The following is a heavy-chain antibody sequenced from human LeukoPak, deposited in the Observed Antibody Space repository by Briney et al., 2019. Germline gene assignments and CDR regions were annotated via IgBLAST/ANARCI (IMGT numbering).Heavy chain of an antibody. CDR2: IVKTGGTT. CDR1: GFTFSDCA. CDR3: AKDWRCGTSDPDWYFDL. Sequence: PGGSLRFSCAASGFTFSDCAMTWVRQAPGKGLEWVSAIVKTGGTTYADSVKGRFTNSRDNSKNTLYLQMNSLRAEDTAVYYCAKDWRCGTSDPDWYFDLWGRGTLVTVSS. D-gene: IGHD2-8*02. J-gene: IGHJ2*01. V-gene: IGHV3-23*01.